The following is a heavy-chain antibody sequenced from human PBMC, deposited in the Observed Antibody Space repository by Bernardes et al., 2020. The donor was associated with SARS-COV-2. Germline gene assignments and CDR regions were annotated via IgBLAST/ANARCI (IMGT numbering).Heavy chain of an antibody. J-gene: IGHJ4*02. CDR3: ARSPLGIVILTFYYFDY. CDR2: IVPEFGTT. V-gene: IGHV1-69*13. D-gene: IGHD3-22*01. Sequence: SVKVSCKASEDTFKNYAFNWVRQAPGQGFEWLGGIVPEFGTTNYGHHFQGRFTITADESTNTVYMELNSLRSDDTAVYYCARSPLGIVILTFYYFDYWGQGTLVTVSS. CDR1: EDTFKNYA.